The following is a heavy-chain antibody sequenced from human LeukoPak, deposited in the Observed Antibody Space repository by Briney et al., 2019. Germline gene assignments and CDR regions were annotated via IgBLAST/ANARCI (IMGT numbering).Heavy chain of an antibody. Sequence: GGSLRLSCADSGFTFSKYDMHWVRQATGKGLEWVSTIGTAADTFYPDSVKGRFTISRENAKNSLYLQMNSLEVGDTAVYYCARDRATAAAFGANWYYDIWGRGTLVTVSS. CDR1: GFTFSKYD. CDR2: IGTAADT. J-gene: IGHJ2*01. D-gene: IGHD6-13*01. CDR3: ARDRATAAAFGANWYYDI. V-gene: IGHV3-13*01.